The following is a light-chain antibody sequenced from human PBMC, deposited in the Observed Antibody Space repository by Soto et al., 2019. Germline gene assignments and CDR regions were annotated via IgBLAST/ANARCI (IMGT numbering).Light chain of an antibody. V-gene: IGKV1-39*01. CDR2: GAS. Sequence: DIQMTQSPSSLSASLGDRVTITCRASQSIDSYLNWYQQKPGRAPKVLIYGASSLQSGVPSRFSGSGSGTDFTLTINSLQPEDFATYHCQQSYIMPWTFGQGTKVDIK. CDR3: QQSYIMPWT. CDR1: QSIDSY. J-gene: IGKJ1*01.